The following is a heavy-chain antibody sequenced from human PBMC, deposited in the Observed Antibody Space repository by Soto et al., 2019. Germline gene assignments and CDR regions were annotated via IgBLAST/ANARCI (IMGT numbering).Heavy chain of an antibody. CDR2: IKSKTDGGTT. CDR1: GFTFSNAW. J-gene: IGHJ4*02. Sequence: GGSLRLSCAASGFTFSNAWMNWVRQAPGKGLEWVGRIKSKTDGGTTDYAAPVKGRFTISRDDSKNTLYLQMNSLKTEDTAVYYCTIDPLGGYSYGFPDYWGQGTLVTVSS. D-gene: IGHD5-18*01. V-gene: IGHV3-15*07. CDR3: TIDPLGGYSYGFPDY.